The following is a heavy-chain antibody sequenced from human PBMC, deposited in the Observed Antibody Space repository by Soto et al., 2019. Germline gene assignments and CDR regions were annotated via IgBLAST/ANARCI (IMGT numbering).Heavy chain of an antibody. V-gene: IGHV4-31*03. Sequence: SETLSLTCTVSGGSISSGGYYWSWIRQLQGKDLEWIGYIYYSRSTYYNPSLKSRVTISIDTSNNQFTLKLSTVTAADTAVYYCVFFFSPTVINVYHLYYWGQGTLVTVSS. CDR3: VFFFSPTVINVYHLYY. CDR1: GGSISSGGYY. D-gene: IGHD1-20*01. CDR2: IYYSRST. J-gene: IGHJ4*02.